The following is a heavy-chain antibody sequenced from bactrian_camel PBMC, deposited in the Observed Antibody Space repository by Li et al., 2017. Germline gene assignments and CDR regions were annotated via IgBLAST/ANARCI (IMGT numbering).Heavy chain of an antibody. J-gene: IGHJ4*01. V-gene: IGHV3S6*01. D-gene: IGHD1*01. CDR2: FYVGDTGT. CDR3: AAGRDHTRYDCWTGSDGDNY. CDR1: GYTYDINC. Sequence: VQLVESGGGTVQAGGSLRLSCETYGYTYDINCMGWFRQAPGKEREGVAGFYVGDTGTYYADSVKGRFSISHDNAKNTLYLQMNSLKPEDTGMYYCAAGRDHTRYDCWTGSDGDNYWGQGTQVTVS.